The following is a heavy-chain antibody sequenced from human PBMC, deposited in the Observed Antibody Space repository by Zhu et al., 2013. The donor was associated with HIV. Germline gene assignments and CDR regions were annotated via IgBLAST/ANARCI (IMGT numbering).Heavy chain of an antibody. CDR3: VRGRDGDGYNYGY. J-gene: IGHJ4*02. CDR1: GYTFTKYD. CDR2: MNPNSGNR. V-gene: IGHV1-8*01. Sequence: QVQLVQSGPEVKKPGASVRVSCEASGYTFTKYDINWVRQATGQGPEWMGWMNPNSGNRGYAQKFQGRLTMTRNTSIRTAYMELSSLKSEDTAVYYCVRGRDGDGYNYGYWGQGTLVTVSS. D-gene: IGHD5-12*01.